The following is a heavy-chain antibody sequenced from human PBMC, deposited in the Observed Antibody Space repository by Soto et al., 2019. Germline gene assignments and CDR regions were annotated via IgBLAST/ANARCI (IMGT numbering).Heavy chain of an antibody. CDR3: ARGNFYYGMDV. CDR1: GESFSGNY. CDR2: FSDSGST. V-gene: IGHV4-34*01. Sequence: QVQLQQWGAGLLKPSETLSIICAVYGESFSGNYCSWIRQPPGKGLEWIGEFSDSGSTNYNPSLKSRVTISEDMSKSQLSLKLCSVTAAGTAVYSCARGNFYYGMDVWGQGTTVTVSS. J-gene: IGHJ6*02.